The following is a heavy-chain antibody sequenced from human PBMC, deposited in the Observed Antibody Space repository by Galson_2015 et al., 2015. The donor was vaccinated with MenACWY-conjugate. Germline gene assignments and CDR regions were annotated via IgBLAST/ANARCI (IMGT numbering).Heavy chain of an antibody. Sequence: SLRLSCAASGFTFSRYWMHWVRRAPGKGLEWVSRTNTDASTTTHADSVKGRFPISRDNAKSMLYLQMNSLRAEDTAVYYCARPSMVRGVTYSGYYFDLWGQGTPVTVSS. CDR1: GFTFSRYW. CDR3: ARPSMVRGVTYSGYYFDL. CDR2: TNTDASTT. D-gene: IGHD3-10*01. J-gene: IGHJ4*02. V-gene: IGHV3-74*01.